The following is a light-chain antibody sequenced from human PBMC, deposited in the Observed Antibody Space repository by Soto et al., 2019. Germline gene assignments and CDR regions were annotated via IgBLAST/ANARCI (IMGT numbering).Light chain of an antibody. CDR1: QSVSSSY. J-gene: IGKJ2*01. CDR2: GAS. CDR3: QQYGSSPPYT. V-gene: IGKV3-20*01. Sequence: EIVLTQSPGTLSLSPGERATLSCRASQSVSSSYLGWYRQKPGQAPRLLIYGASSRATGIPDRFSGSGSGTDFTLTISRLEPEDFAVYYCQQYGSSPPYTFGQGTKLEIK.